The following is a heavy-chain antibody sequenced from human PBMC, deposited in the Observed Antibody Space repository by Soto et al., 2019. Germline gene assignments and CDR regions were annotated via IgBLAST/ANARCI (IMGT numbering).Heavy chain of an antibody. CDR1: GYTFTSYA. V-gene: IGHV1-3*01. CDR2: INAGNGNT. CDR3: ARDVPGYDYIWGSYRWTFDY. Sequence: ASVKVSCKASGYTFTSYAMHWVRQAPGQRLEWMGWINAGNGNTKYSQKFQGRVTITRDTSASTAYMELSSLRSEDTAVYYCARDVPGYDYIWGSYRWTFDYWGQGTLVTVSS. J-gene: IGHJ4*02. D-gene: IGHD3-16*02.